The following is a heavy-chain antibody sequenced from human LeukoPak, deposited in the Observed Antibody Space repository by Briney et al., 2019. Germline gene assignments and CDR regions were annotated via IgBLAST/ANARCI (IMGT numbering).Heavy chain of an antibody. J-gene: IGHJ4*02. V-gene: IGHV3-30*02. CDR1: GFTFSSYG. D-gene: IGHD1-26*01. CDR2: IHYDGSNK. Sequence: GGSLRLSCAASGFTFSSYGMHWVRQAPGKGLEWVAFIHYDGSNKYYADSVKGRFTISRDNSKNTLYLQVNSLRAEDTAVYYCARDPTYYLRYGYFDSWGQGTLVTVSS. CDR3: ARDPTYYLRYGYFDS.